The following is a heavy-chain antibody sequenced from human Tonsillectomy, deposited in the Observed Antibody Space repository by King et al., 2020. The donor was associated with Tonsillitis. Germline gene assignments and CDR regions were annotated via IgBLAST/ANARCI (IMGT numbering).Heavy chain of an antibody. D-gene: IGHD4-17*01. CDR3: ARDRNGDYGGYYYYYMDV. J-gene: IGHJ6*03. CDR2: ISSSSSYT. V-gene: IGHV3-11*05. CDR1: GFTFSDYY. Sequence: VQLVESGGGLVKPGGSLRLSCAASGFTFSDYYMSWIRQAPGKGLEWVSYISSSSSYTNYADSVKGRLTISRDNAKNSHYLQMNSLRAEDTAVYYCARDRNGDYGGYYYYYMDVWGKGTTVTVSS.